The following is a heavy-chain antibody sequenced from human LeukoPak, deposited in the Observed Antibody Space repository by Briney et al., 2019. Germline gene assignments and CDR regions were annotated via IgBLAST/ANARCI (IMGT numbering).Heavy chain of an antibody. CDR1: GFTFSSYW. Sequence: GGSLRLSCAGSGFTFSSYWMHWVRQAPGKGLVWVSRINSDGTSTHYADSVKGRFTISRDNSKNTLYLQMNSLRAEDTAVYYCARGPKPCSSTSCYGGVGYWGQGTLVTVSS. J-gene: IGHJ4*02. V-gene: IGHV3-74*01. D-gene: IGHD2-2*01. CDR2: INSDGTST. CDR3: ARGPKPCSSTSCYGGVGY.